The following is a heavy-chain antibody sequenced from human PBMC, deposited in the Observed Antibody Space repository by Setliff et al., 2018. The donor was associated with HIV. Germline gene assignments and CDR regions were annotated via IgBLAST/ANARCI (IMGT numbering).Heavy chain of an antibody. CDR1: GGSISSHY. J-gene: IGHJ4*02. Sequence: SETLSLTCTVSGGSISSHYWSWIRQPPGKGLEWIGYIYSTGSTNYNPSLKSRVTISVDTSKKQLSLRLTSVSAADTAVYYCARGAIAAAGDFDYWGQGTLVTVSS. CDR3: ARGAIAAAGDFDY. CDR2: IYSTGST. V-gene: IGHV4-59*11. D-gene: IGHD6-13*01.